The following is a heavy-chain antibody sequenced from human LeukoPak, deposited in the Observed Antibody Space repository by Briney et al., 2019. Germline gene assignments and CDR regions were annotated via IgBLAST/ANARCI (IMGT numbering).Heavy chain of an antibody. CDR2: INPDSGDT. Sequence: ASVKVSSKASGYSFTGYYIHWVRQAPGQGLEWMGWINPDSGDTEYSQRFQGRITLTSDTSVTTAYMELSSLRSDDMAIFYCATVASIRRFYFDFWGQGTLVTVSS. CDR1: GYSFTGYY. V-gene: IGHV1-2*02. CDR3: ATVASIRRFYFDF. D-gene: IGHD3-3*01. J-gene: IGHJ4*02.